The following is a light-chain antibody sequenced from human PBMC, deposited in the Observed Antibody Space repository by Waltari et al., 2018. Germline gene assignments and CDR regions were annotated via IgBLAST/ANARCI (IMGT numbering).Light chain of an antibody. CDR1: NNDIGSYNH. V-gene: IGLV2-8*01. CDR2: EVN. CDR3: TAYGGDNNIVI. Sequence: QSALTQPPSASGSPGQSVTISCIGTNNDIGSYNHVSWYQQHPGKAPKFIIFEVNKRTSGVPDRFSGAKSGNTASLTVSGLQAEDEADYYCTAYGGDNNIVIFGGGTKLTVL. J-gene: IGLJ2*01.